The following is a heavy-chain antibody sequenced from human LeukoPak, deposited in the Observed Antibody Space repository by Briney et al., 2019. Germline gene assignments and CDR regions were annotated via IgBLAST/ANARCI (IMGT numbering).Heavy chain of an antibody. CDR2: ISVSGGST. J-gene: IGHJ4*02. V-gene: IGHV3-23*01. D-gene: IGHD5-18*01. Sequence: GGSLRLSCAASGFTFSSYAMSWVRQAPGKGLEWVSAISVSGGSTYYADSVKGRFTISRDNSKNTLYLQMNSLRAEDTAVYYCANSRRGYSYDLGSWYFDYWGQGTLVTVSS. CDR1: GFTFSSYA. CDR3: ANSRRGYSYDLGSWYFDY.